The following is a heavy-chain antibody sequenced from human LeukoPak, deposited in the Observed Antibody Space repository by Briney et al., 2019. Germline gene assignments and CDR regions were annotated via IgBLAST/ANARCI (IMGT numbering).Heavy chain of an antibody. J-gene: IGHJ4*02. Sequence: GGSLRLSCGASGFSVSSHYMSWVRQAPGKGLEWVTVIYSGGATHYTDSVEGRFTISRDSSLNTLYLQMTSLRAEDTAVYFCAKMISVAGTTGGDYFDYWGQGTLVIVSS. CDR1: GFSVSSHY. CDR2: IYSGGAT. D-gene: IGHD6-13*01. CDR3: AKMISVAGTTGGDYFDY. V-gene: IGHV3-53*01.